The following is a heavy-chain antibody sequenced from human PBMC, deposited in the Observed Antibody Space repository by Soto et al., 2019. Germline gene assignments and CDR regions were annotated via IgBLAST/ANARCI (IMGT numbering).Heavy chain of an antibody. Sequence: PGGSLRLSWAASGFPFSSYAMSWVRPAPGKGLEWVSAISGSGGSTYYADSVKGRFTISRDNSKNTLYLQMNSLRAEDTAVYYCAKDPYSTPLGGYWGQGTLVTVSS. V-gene: IGHV3-23*01. J-gene: IGHJ4*02. D-gene: IGHD2-2*01. CDR3: AKDPYSTPLGGY. CDR2: ISGSGGST. CDR1: GFPFSSYA.